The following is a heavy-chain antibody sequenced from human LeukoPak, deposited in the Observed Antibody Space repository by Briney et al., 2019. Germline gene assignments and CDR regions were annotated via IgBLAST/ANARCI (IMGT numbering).Heavy chain of an antibody. D-gene: IGHD3-3*01. CDR1: GYTFTSYG. CDR3: ARVDGRKTIFGVVRDI. V-gene: IGHV1-18*01. J-gene: IGHJ4*02. Sequence: ASVKVSCKASGYTFTSYGISWVRQAPGQGLEWMGWISAYNGNTNYAQKLQGRVTMTTDTSTSTAYMELRSLRSDDTAVYYCARVDGRKTIFGVVRDIWGQGTLVIVSS. CDR2: ISAYNGNT.